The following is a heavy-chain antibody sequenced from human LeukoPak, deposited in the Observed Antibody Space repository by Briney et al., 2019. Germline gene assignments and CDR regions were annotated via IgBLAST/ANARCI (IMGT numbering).Heavy chain of an antibody. J-gene: IGHJ2*01. CDR3: ARVAGYFDL. CDR2: IYYSGST. V-gene: IGHV4-39*07. CDR1: GGSISSNTYY. Sequence: SETLSLTCTVSGGSISSNTYYWGWIRQPPGKGLEWIGSIYYSGSTYYNPSLKSRVTISVDTSKNQFSLKLSSVTAADTAVYYCARVAGYFDLWGRGTLVTVSS.